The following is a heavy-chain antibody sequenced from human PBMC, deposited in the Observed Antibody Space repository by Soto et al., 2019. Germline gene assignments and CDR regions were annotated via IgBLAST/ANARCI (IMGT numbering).Heavy chain of an antibody. CDR2: IYSSGST. J-gene: IGHJ4*02. CDR3: ASRPPFDY. Sequence: EVQLVESGGGLIQPGGSLRLSCAASGFTVSSNDMCWVRQAPGKGLEWVSGIYSSGSTSYVDSVKGRFTISRDNSKNTLYLQMNSLRVEDTAVYYCASRPPFDYWGQGTLVTVSS. CDR1: GFTVSSND. V-gene: IGHV3-53*01.